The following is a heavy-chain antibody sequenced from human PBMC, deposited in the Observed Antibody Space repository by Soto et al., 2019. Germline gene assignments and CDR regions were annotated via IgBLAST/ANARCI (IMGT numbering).Heavy chain of an antibody. J-gene: IGHJ6*03. CDR2: IYYSGST. Sequence: PFETLPLPSTVSGGSISSHYWSWIRQPPGKGLKWIGYIYYSGSTNYNPSLKSRVTISVDTSKNQFSLKLSSVTAADTAVYYCARLGPYYDILTGYDPSRFAGYYMDVWGKGTTVTVSS. CDR3: ARLGPYYDILTGYDPSRFAGYYMDV. V-gene: IGHV4-59*08. CDR1: GGSISSHY. D-gene: IGHD3-9*01.